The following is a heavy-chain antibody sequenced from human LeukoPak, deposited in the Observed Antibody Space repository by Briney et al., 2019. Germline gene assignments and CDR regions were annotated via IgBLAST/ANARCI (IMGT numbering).Heavy chain of an antibody. V-gene: IGHV1-46*01. CDR3: ARDRDTAMVASSYYYYYMDV. Sequence: ASVKVSCKASGYTFTSYYLHWVRQAPGQGLEWMGIINPSGGSTSYAQKFQGRVTMTRDTSTSTVYMELSSLRSEDTAVYYCARDRDTAMVASSYYYYYMDVWGKGTTVTVSS. J-gene: IGHJ6*03. CDR2: INPSGGST. D-gene: IGHD5-18*01. CDR1: GYTFTSYY.